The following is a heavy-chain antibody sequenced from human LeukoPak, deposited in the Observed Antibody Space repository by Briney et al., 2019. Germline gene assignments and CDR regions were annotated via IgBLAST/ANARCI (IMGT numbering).Heavy chain of an antibody. CDR2: IKSKTDAGTT. J-gene: IGHJ5*02. CDR1: GFTFSNYA. CDR3: STLLLANWFDP. D-gene: IGHD2-15*01. Sequence: GGSLRLSCAASGFTFSNYAMTWVRQAPGKGLEWVGRIKSKTDAGTTDYAAPVKGRFSISRDDSKNTLYLQMNSLKTEDTAVYYCSTLLLANWFDPRGQGTLVTVSS. V-gene: IGHV3-15*01.